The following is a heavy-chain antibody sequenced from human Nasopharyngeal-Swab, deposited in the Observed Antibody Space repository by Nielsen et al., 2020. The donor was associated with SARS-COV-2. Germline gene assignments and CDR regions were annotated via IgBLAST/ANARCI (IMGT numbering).Heavy chain of an antibody. V-gene: IGHV3-33*01. Sequence: GESLKISCAASGFTFSSYGMHWVRQAPGKGLEWVAVIWYDGSNKYYADSVKGRFTISRDNSKNTLYLQMNSLRAEDTAVYYCARGVTLVRGGLGMDVWGQGTTVTVSS. CDR2: IWYDGSNK. J-gene: IGHJ6*02. CDR1: GFTFSSYG. D-gene: IGHD3-10*01. CDR3: ARGVTLVRGGLGMDV.